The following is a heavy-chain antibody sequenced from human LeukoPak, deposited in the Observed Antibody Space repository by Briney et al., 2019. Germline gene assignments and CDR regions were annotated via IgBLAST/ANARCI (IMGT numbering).Heavy chain of an antibody. V-gene: IGHV3-11*05. CDR1: GFTFSDYY. J-gene: IGHJ4*02. D-gene: IGHD5/OR15-5a*01. CDR3: VRAVSVSSYYFDC. CDR2: ISSSSSYT. Sequence: GGSLRLSCAASGFTFSDYYMSCIRQAPGKGLERISYISSSSSYTNYVDSVKGRFTISRDNAKNSLYLQMNSLRAEDTAVYYCVRAVSVSSYYFDCWGQGTLVTVSS.